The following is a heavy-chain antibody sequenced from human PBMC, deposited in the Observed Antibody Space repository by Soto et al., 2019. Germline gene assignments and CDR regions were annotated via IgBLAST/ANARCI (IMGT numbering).Heavy chain of an antibody. CDR3: ARGAAVAGTKVAFDI. V-gene: IGHV1-2*04. Sequence: ASVKVSCKASGYTFTGYYMHWVRQAPGQGLEWMGWINPNSGGTNYAQKFQGWVTMTRDTSISTAYMELSRLRSDDTALYYCARGAAVAGTKVAFDIWGQGTMVTVSS. D-gene: IGHD6-19*01. J-gene: IGHJ3*02. CDR2: INPNSGGT. CDR1: GYTFTGYY.